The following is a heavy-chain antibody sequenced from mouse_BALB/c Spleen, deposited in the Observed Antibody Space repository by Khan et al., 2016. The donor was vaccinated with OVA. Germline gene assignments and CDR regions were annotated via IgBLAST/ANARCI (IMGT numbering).Heavy chain of an antibody. CDR2: IWSGGNT. V-gene: IGHV2-2*01. J-gene: IGHJ3*01. CDR1: GFSLTTYG. Sequence: QVQLKESGPGLVQPSQSLSITCTVSGFSLTTYGIHWVRQSPGKGLEWLGLIWSGGNTDYNAAFISRLSISKDNSKSQVFFKMNSLQTDDTAIYDCARNSYMYDFTYWGQGTLVTVSA. D-gene: IGHD2-14*01. CDR3: ARNSYMYDFTY.